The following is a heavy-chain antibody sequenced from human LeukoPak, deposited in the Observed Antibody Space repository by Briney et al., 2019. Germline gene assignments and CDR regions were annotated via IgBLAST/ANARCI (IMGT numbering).Heavy chain of an antibody. CDR3: VKDDSYYYDSSGRDS. V-gene: IGHV3-64D*09. CDR2: ITSNGDTT. D-gene: IGHD3-22*01. J-gene: IGHJ4*02. Sequence: GGSLRLSRSASGFTFSSYIMHWARPAPGKGLEYVSDITSNGDTTYYADSVKGGVTISRDNSKNTLYLQMSSTGAEDTAVYYCVKDDSYYYDSSGRDSWGQGTLVTVSS. CDR1: GFTFSSYI.